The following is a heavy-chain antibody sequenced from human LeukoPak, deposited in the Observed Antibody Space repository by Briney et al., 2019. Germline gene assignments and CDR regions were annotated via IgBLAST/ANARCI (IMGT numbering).Heavy chain of an antibody. J-gene: IGHJ4*02. CDR1: GFTFSSSA. CDR3: AKHYDISGYYPY. CDR2: ISNNGGYT. D-gene: IGHD3-22*01. V-gene: IGHV3-23*01. Sequence: PGGSLRLSCAASGFTFSSSAMSWFGKAPGKGLEWVSAISNNGGYTYYADSVQGRFTISRDNSKSTLCLQMNSLRAEDTAVYYCAKHYDISGYYPYWGQGTLVTVSS.